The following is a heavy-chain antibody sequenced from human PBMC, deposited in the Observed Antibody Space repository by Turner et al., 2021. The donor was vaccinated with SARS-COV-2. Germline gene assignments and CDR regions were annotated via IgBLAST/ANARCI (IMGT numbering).Heavy chain of an antibody. J-gene: IGHJ4*02. CDR2: IIPIFGTA. D-gene: IGHD2-15*01. CDR3: ARGEVGYCSGGRCYSGSY. Sequence: QVQLVKSGAEVKKPGSSVKVSCKASGGTFSSYAISWVRQAPGQGLEWMGGIIPIFGTANYAQKVQGRVTITADESTSTAYMELSSLRSEDTAVYYCARGEVGYCSGGRCYSGSYWGQGTLVTVSS. CDR1: GGTFSSYA. V-gene: IGHV1-69*01.